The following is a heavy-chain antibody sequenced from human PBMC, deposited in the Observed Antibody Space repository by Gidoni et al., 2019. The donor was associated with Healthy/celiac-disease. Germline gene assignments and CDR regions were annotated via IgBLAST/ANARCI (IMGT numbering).Heavy chain of an antibody. V-gene: IGHV1-69*02. J-gene: IGHJ3*02. CDR2: IIPILCIA. Sequence: QVQLVQSGAEVKKPGSSVKVSCKASGGNFSSYTISWVRPAPGQGLEGMGRIIPILCIANYAHKFQGRVTITADKSTSTAYMELSSLRSEDTAVYYCARATTVVTPGAFDIWGQGTMVTVSS. CDR3: ARATTVVTPGAFDI. D-gene: IGHD4-17*01. CDR1: GGNFSSYT.